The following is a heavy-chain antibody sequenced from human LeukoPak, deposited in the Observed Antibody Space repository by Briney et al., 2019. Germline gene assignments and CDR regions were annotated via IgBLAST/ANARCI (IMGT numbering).Heavy chain of an antibody. V-gene: IGHV3-30*04. CDR3: ARSYGYYSYYGMDV. CDR2: ISYDGSNK. J-gene: IGHJ6*02. Sequence: QPGGSLRLSCAASGFTFSSYAMHWVRQAPGKGLEWVAVISYDGSNKYYADSVKGRFTISRDNSKNTLYLQMNSLRAEDTAVYYCARSYGYYSYYGMDVWGQGTTVTVSS. D-gene: IGHD3-10*01. CDR1: GFTFSSYA.